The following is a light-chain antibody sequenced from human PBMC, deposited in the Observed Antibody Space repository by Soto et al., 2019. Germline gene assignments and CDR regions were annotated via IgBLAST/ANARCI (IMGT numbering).Light chain of an antibody. V-gene: IGLV2-8*01. J-gene: IGLJ2*01. CDR3: QSYDINLSGVV. CDR2: EVS. Sequence: QSALTQPPSASGSPGQSVTISCTGTSSDVGGYNYVSWYQQHPGKAPKLMIYEVSKRPSGVPDRFSGSKSGNTASLTVSGLQAEDEADYYCQSYDINLSGVVFGGGTQLTVL. CDR1: SSDVGGYNY.